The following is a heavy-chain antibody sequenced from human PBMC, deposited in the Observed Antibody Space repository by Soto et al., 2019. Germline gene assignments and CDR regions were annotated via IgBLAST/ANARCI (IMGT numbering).Heavy chain of an antibody. V-gene: IGHV3-74*01. D-gene: IGHD3-10*01. CDR3: ARGVRGVMGMDV. CDR1: GFTFSSYW. J-gene: IGHJ6*03. CDR2: INGDGSST. Sequence: VQLVESGGGLVQPGGSLGLSCAASGFTFSSYWMHWVRQAPGKGLVWVSRINGDGSSTSYADSVKGRFTISRDNAKNTLYLQMNSLRAEDTAVYYCARGVRGVMGMDVWGKGTTVTVSS.